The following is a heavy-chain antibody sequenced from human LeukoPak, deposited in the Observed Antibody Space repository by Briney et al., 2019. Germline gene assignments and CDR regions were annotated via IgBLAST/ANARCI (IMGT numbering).Heavy chain of an antibody. CDR1: GGSISSSSYY. Sequence: SETQSLTCTVSGGSISSSSYYWGWIRQPPGKGLEWIGSIYYSGSTYYNPSLKSRVTISVDTSKNQFSLKLSSVTAADTAVYYCARAPTYYYGSGSYYLDYWGQGTLVTVSS. J-gene: IGHJ4*02. D-gene: IGHD3-10*01. V-gene: IGHV4-39*07. CDR3: ARAPTYYYGSGSYYLDY. CDR2: IYYSGST.